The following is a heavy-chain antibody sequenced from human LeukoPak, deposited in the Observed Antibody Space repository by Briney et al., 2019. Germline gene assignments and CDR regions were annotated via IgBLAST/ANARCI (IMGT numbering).Heavy chain of an antibody. J-gene: IGHJ6*02. CDR2: ISATGSTT. CDR1: GLTFSTYA. Sequence: GGSLRLSCTASGLTFSTYALSWVRQTPGKGLEWLSVISATGSTTYYADSVRGRFTISRDNSKNTLYLQMNSLRVDDTAVYYCVKDRLQGYYYGMDVWGQGTTVTVSS. CDR3: VKDRLQGYYYGMDV. V-gene: IGHV3-23*01. D-gene: IGHD2-15*01.